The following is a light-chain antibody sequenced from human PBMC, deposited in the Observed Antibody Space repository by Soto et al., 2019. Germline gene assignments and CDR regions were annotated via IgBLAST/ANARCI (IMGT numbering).Light chain of an antibody. CDR2: EVS. Sequence: QSALTQPPSASGSPGQSVTISCTGTSSDVGGYNYVSWYQQHPGKAPKLMIYEVSKRPSGVPDRFSGSKSGNTASLTVSGLQAEDEAYYYCCSYAGSNKVFGGGTKVTVL. V-gene: IGLV2-8*01. CDR1: SSDVGGYNY. CDR3: CSYAGSNKV. J-gene: IGLJ2*01.